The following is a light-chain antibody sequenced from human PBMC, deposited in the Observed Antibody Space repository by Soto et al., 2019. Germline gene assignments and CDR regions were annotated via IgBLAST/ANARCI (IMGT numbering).Light chain of an antibody. CDR2: AAS. CDR1: QTIISN. V-gene: IGKV1-39*01. J-gene: IGKJ3*01. Sequence: DIQMTQSPSSLSASVGDRVTISCRASQTIISNLNWYQHKPGRAPNLLIYAASTWQTGVPSRFSGSGSGTEFTLTISSLQPEDFATYYCQQSYSTLFSFGPGTKVEI. CDR3: QQSYSTLFS.